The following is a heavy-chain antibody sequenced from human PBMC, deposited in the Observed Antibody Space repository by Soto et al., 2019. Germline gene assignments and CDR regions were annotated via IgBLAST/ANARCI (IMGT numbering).Heavy chain of an antibody. CDR2: IYHSGST. D-gene: IGHD3-10*01. CDR1: GGSISSGGYS. Sequence: SSETLPLTCAVSGGSISSGGYSWSWIRQPPGKGLEWIGYIYHSGSTYYNPSLKSRVTISVDRSKNQFSLKLSSVTAADTAVYYCARESYYGSGATVVAYWGQGTLVTVSS. J-gene: IGHJ4*02. CDR3: ARESYYGSGATVVAY. V-gene: IGHV4-30-2*01.